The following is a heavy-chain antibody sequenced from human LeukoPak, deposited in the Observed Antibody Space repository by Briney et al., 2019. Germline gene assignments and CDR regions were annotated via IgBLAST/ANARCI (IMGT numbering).Heavy chain of an antibody. CDR2: IYSGGST. D-gene: IGHD5-18*01. CDR3: ASLDTATRNYYYYYGMDV. J-gene: IGHJ6*02. CDR1: GFTVSSNY. Sequence: GGSLRLSCAASGFTVSSNYMSWVRQAPGKGLEWVSVIYSGGSTYYADSVKGRFTISRDNSKNTLYLQMNSLRAEDTAVYYCASLDTATRNYYYYYGMDVWGQGTTVTVSS. V-gene: IGHV3-66*01.